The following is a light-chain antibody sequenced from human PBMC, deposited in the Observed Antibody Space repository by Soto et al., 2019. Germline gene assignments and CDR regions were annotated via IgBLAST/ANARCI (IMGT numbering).Light chain of an antibody. CDR2: DVS. CDR3: SSYTSSSTHVV. Sequence: QSVLTQPASVSGSPGQSITISCTGTSSDIGNYVSWYQQHPGKAPKLMIYDVSNRPSGVSIRFSGSKSGNTASLTISGLQAEDEAGYYCSSYTSSSTHVVFGGGTKLTVL. J-gene: IGLJ2*01. V-gene: IGLV2-14*01. CDR1: SSDIGNY.